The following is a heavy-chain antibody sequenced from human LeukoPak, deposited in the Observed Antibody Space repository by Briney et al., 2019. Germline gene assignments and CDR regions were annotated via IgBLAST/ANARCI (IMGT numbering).Heavy chain of an antibody. CDR3: ARPHGHRYSSGLRH. D-gene: IGHD6-19*01. Sequence: GESLKISCMGSGYRFTSYWIGWVRQMPGKGLEWTGIFYPGDSDTRYSPSFQGQVTISADKSISTAYLQWSSLKASDTAMYYCARPHGHRYSSGLRHWGPGTLVTVSS. V-gene: IGHV5-51*01. J-gene: IGHJ4*02. CDR2: FYPGDSDT. CDR1: GYRFTSYW.